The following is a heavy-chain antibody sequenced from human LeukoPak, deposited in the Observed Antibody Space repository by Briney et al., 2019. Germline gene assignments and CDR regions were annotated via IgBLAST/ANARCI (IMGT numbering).Heavy chain of an antibody. J-gene: IGHJ4*02. D-gene: IGHD6-13*01. CDR2: ISGSGTST. V-gene: IGHV3-23*01. CDR1: GFTFSSYA. CDR3: AKGSSSSWYSVEY. Sequence: GGSLRLSCAASGFTFSSYAMSWVRQAPGKGLGWVSGISGSGTSTYYADSVKGRFTLSRDNSKNTLYLQMNSLRAEDTAVYYCAKGSSSSWYSVEYWGQGTLVTVSS.